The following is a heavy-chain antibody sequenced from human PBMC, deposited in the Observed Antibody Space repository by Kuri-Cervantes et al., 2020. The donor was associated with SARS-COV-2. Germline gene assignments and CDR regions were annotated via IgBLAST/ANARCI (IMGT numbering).Heavy chain of an antibody. Sequence: ETLSLTCAASGFTFSSYWMSWVRQAPGKGLEWVANIKQDESEKYYVDSVKGRFTISRDNAKNSLYLQMNSLRAEDTAVYYCARESYCGGDCNWFDPWGQGTLVTVSS. CDR2: IKQDESEK. CDR1: GFTFSSYW. J-gene: IGHJ5*02. CDR3: ARESYCGGDCNWFDP. V-gene: IGHV3-7*01. D-gene: IGHD2-21*01.